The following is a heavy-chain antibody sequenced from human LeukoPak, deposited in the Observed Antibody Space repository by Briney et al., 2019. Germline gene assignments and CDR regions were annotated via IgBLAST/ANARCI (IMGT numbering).Heavy chain of an antibody. V-gene: IGHV4-59*08. D-gene: IGHD6-13*01. Sequence: SETLSLTCTVSGGSISSYYWSWIRQPPGKGLEWIGYIYYSGSTNYNPSLKSRVTISVDTSKNQFSLKLSSVTAADTAMYYCARQIAAAGTFDYWGRGTLVTVSS. CDR1: GGSISSYY. CDR2: IYYSGST. J-gene: IGHJ4*02. CDR3: ARQIAAAGTFDY.